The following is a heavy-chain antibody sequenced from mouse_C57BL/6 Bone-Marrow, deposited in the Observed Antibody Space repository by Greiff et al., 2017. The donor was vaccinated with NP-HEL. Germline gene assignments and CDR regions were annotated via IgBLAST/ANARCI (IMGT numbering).Heavy chain of an antibody. D-gene: IGHD1-1*01. CDR2: IYPRSGNT. Sequence: QVQLKESGAELARPGASVKLSCKASGYTFTSYGISWVKQRTGQGLEWIGEIYPRSGNTYYNEKFKGKATLTADKSSSTAYMELRSLTSEDSAVYFCARGFTTGELFFFAYWGQGTLVTVSA. J-gene: IGHJ3*01. V-gene: IGHV1-81*01. CDR3: ARGFTTGELFFFAY. CDR1: GYTFTSYG.